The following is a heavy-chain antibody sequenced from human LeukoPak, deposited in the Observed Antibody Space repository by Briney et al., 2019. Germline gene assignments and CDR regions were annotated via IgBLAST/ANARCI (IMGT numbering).Heavy chain of an antibody. CDR3: ARDGSNWYKLFDS. CDR2: ISSGSTYI. V-gene: IGHV3-21*01. CDR1: GFTFSRYA. Sequence: PGGSLRLSCAASGFTFSRYAMSWVRQAPGKGLEWVSYISSGSTYIYYADSLKGRFTISRDNAQNSLYLQMNSLRAEDTAVYYCARDGSNWYKLFDSWGQGTLVTVSS. J-gene: IGHJ4*02. D-gene: IGHD6-13*01.